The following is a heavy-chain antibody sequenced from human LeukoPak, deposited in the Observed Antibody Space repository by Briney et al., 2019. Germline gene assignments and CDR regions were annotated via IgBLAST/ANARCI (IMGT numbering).Heavy chain of an antibody. CDR2: IYHSGST. Sequence: SETLSLTCAVNGGSFSGYYWSWIRQPSGKGLEWIGEIYHSGSTNYNPSLKSRVTISVDTSKRQFSLKLTSVTAADTAVYYCARTCTSTSCRSPHFDYWGQGTLVTVSS. D-gene: IGHD2-2*01. CDR1: GGSFSGYY. J-gene: IGHJ4*02. V-gene: IGHV4-34*01. CDR3: ARTCTSTSCRSPHFDY.